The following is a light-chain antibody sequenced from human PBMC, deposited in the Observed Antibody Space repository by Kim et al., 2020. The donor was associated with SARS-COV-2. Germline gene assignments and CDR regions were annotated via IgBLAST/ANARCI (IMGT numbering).Light chain of an antibody. V-gene: IGKV3-15*01. CDR3: QQYNNWPLT. CDR1: QSVSFN. Sequence: EIVMTQSPATLSVSPGERATLSCRASQSVSFNLAWYHQKPGQAPRLLIYGASTRATGIPARFSGSGSGTEFTLTISSLQSEDFAIYYCQQYNNWPLTFGGGTKVEIK. J-gene: IGKJ4*01. CDR2: GAS.